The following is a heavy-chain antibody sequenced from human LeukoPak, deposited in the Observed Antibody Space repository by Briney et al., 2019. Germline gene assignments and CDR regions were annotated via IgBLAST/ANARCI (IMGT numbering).Heavy chain of an antibody. Sequence: PGGSLRLSCAASGFTVSSYAMSWVRQAPGKGLEWVSAISGSGGATHYADSVKGRFTISRDNSKNTLYLQMNSLRAEDTAVYYCAKDLFEWLGAFDIWGQGTMVTVSS. D-gene: IGHD6-19*01. J-gene: IGHJ3*02. CDR1: GFTVSSYA. CDR2: ISGSGGAT. V-gene: IGHV3-23*01. CDR3: AKDLFEWLGAFDI.